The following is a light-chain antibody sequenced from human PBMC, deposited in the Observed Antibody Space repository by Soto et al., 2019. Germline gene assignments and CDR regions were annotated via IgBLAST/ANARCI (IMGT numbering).Light chain of an antibody. V-gene: IGKV1-27*01. Sequence: DIHMTHSPSSLSASVGDRVTITCRASQGISNYLAWYQQKPGKVPKLLIYAASTLQSGVPSRFSGSGYGTDFTLTISSLQPEDVATYYCHKYNSAPMEYTFGQWTKGXI. CDR2: AAS. J-gene: IGKJ2*01. CDR3: HKYNSAPMEYT. CDR1: QGISNY.